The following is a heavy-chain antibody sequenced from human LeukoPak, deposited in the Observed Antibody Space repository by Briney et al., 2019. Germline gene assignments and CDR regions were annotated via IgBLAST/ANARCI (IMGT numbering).Heavy chain of an antibody. J-gene: IGHJ3*02. CDR3: ARDLAGVPGGAFDI. CDR2: IYTSGST. Sequence: TSETLSLTCTVSGGSISSGSYYWSWIRQPAGKGLEWIGRIYTSGSTNYNPSLKSRVTISVDTSKNQFSLKLSSVTAADTAVYYCARDLAGVPGGAFDIWGQGTMVTVSS. V-gene: IGHV4-61*02. D-gene: IGHD3-10*01. CDR1: GGSISSGSYY.